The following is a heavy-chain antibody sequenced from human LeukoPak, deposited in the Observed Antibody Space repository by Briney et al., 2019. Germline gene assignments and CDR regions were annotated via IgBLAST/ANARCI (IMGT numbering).Heavy chain of an antibody. J-gene: IGHJ4*02. CDR2: IKQDGSEK. CDR1: GFPFGTFW. D-gene: IGHD6-19*01. Sequence: TGGSLRLSCEASGFPFGTFWRPGAGQAPGRGLEWVANIKQDGSEKYYVDSVKGRFTVSRDNAKQSLYLQMNSLRAEDTAVYYCARGSGWTDYWGQGTLVTVSS. CDR3: ARGSGWTDY. V-gene: IGHV3-7*01.